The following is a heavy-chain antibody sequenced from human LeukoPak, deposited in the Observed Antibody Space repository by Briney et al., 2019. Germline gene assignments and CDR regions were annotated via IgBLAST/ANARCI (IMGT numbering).Heavy chain of an antibody. J-gene: IGHJ5*02. CDR2: IYYSGST. V-gene: IGHV4-59*01. Sequence: SETLSLTCTVSGGSISSYYWSWIRQPPGKGLEWLGYIYYSGSTNYNPSLKSRVTISVDTSKNQFSLKLSSVTAADTAVYYCARDQVAGWFDPWGQGTLVTVSS. D-gene: IGHD2-15*01. CDR3: ARDQVAGWFDP. CDR1: GGSISSYY.